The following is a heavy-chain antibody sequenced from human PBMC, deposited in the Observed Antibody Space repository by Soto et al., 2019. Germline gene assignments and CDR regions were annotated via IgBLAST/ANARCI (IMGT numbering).Heavy chain of an antibody. J-gene: IGHJ3*02. CDR2: IYYTGST. V-gene: IGHV4-31*02. CDR3: ARGHSTHWAFDI. D-gene: IGHD2-2*01. Sequence: QVQLQESGPGLVTPSQTLSLSCSVSSGSISGGGKYWTWIRQQSGKGLEWIGYIYYTGSTSYNPSLESRVAISVDTSKTQFSLKLTSVTAEDTAVYYCARGHSTHWAFDIWGQGTMVTVSS. CDR1: SGSISGGGKY.